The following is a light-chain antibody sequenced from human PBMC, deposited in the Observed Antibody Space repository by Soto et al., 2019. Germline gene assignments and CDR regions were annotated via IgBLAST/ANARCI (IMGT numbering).Light chain of an antibody. CDR2: GVS. V-gene: IGKV1-39*01. CDR3: QQSHNTPRT. CDR1: QSICRY. J-gene: IGKJ2*01. Sequence: DIQMTQSPSSLSASVGDRVTITRRASQSICRYLNWYQQKPGKAPKLLIYGVSSLQSGVPSRFSGSGSGTEFTLTITSLQPEDFATYYCQQSHNTPRTFGQGTKVEIK.